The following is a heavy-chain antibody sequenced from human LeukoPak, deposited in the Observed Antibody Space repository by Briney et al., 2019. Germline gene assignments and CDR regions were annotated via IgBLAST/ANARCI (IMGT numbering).Heavy chain of an antibody. D-gene: IGHD3-10*01. V-gene: IGHV3-30*18. CDR2: ISYDGSNK. CDR3: AKEDGSGSFYECYFDY. J-gene: IGHJ4*02. CDR1: GFTFSNYG. Sequence: PGRSLRLSCAASGFTFSNYGIHWVRQAPGKGLEWVAVISYDGSNKYYADSVKGRFTISRDNSKNTLYLQMNSLRAEDTAVYHCAKEDGSGSFYECYFDYWGQGTLVTVSS.